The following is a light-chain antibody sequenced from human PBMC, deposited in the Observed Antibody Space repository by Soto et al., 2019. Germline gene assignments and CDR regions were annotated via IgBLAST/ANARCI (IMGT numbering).Light chain of an antibody. V-gene: IGLV1-40*01. CDR3: QSYDSSLSGSV. J-gene: IGLJ3*02. CDR2: GNS. CDR1: SSNIRAGYD. Sequence: QSVLTQPPSVSGAPGQRVTTSCTGSSSNIRAGYDVHWYQQLPGTAPKLLIYGNSNRPSGVPDRFSGSKSGTSASLAITGLQAEDEADYYCQSYDSSLSGSVFGGGTKLTVL.